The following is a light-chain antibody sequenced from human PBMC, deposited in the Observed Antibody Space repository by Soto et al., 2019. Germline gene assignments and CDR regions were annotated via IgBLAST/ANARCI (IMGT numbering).Light chain of an antibody. V-gene: IGKV1-33*01. CDR3: LYCDYLPR. Sequence: DIQMTQSPSSLSASVGDRVTITCQASHDISNYLNWYQHKPGKAPKILIYGAFNLETGVPSRFSKSGSGTDFTFIISSLKPEDIATYYCLYCDYLPRFGPGTTVDLK. CDR2: GAF. CDR1: HDISNY. J-gene: IGKJ3*01.